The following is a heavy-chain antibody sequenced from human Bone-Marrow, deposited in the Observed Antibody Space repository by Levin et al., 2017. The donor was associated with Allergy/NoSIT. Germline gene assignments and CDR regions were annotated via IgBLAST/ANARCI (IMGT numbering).Heavy chain of an antibody. Sequence: PGESLKISCAASGFTFSGYTMNWVRQAPGKGLEWVSCISSSGDYMYYAESLKGRFTISRDNAKNSLYLQISSLRDEDTAVYYCGRSDGYSSSWSGLDNWGQGTLVTVSS. D-gene: IGHD6-13*01. V-gene: IGHV3-21*01. CDR2: ISSSGDYM. CDR3: GRSDGYSSSWSGLDN. J-gene: IGHJ4*02. CDR1: GFTFSGYT.